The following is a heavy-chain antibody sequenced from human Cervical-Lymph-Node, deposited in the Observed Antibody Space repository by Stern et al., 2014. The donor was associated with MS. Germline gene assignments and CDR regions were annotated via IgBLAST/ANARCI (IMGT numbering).Heavy chain of an antibody. CDR3: AHRGGYSSGWYYFDY. Sequence: QVTLRESGPTLVKPTQTLTLTCTFSGFSLSTSGVGVGWIRQPPGKALEWLVLLYWDEDKRYSPSLKSRLTITKDTSKNQVVLTMTNMDPVDTATYYCAHRGGYSSGWYYFDYWGQGTLVTVSS. D-gene: IGHD6-19*01. J-gene: IGHJ4*02. CDR1: GFSLSTSGVG. V-gene: IGHV2-5*02. CDR2: LYWDEDK.